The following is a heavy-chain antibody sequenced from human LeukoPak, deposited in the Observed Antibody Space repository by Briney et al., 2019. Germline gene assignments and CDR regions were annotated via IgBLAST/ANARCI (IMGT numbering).Heavy chain of an antibody. D-gene: IGHD3-22*01. CDR2: ITTRSSYT. Sequence: GGSLRLSCAASGFDFSDYSMNWVRQAPGQGLEWVSFITTRSSYTYYSGSVQDRFTISRGNAKNSLYLQMNSLRAEDTAVYYCARDRSRDYYDSSGKGAFDIWGQGTMVTVSS. CDR1: GFDFSDYS. J-gene: IGHJ3*02. CDR3: ARDRSRDYYDSSGKGAFDI. V-gene: IGHV3-21*01.